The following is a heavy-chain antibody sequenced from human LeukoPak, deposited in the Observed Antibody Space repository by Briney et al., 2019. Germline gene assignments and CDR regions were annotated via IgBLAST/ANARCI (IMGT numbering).Heavy chain of an antibody. D-gene: IGHD2-21*01. J-gene: IGHJ3*02. CDR2: IIPIFGTA. CDR1: GGTFSSYA. Sequence: SVKVSCKASGGTFSSYAISWVRQAPGQGLEWMGGIIPIFGTANYAQKFQGRVTITADESTSTAYMELSSLRSEDTAVYYCARDIRYAPLAYCGGDCSTDAFDIWGQGTMDTVSS. CDR3: ARDIRYAPLAYCGGDCSTDAFDI. V-gene: IGHV1-69*13.